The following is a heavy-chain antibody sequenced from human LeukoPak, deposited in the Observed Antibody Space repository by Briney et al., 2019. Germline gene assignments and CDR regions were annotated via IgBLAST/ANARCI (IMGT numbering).Heavy chain of an antibody. CDR3: AGLLSDKRGFGY. CDR2: LYHLGST. J-gene: IGHJ4*02. CDR1: GGAISTNGYY. D-gene: IGHD2/OR15-2a*01. V-gene: IGHV4-39*01. Sequence: SETLSLTCTVSGGAISTNGYYWGWIRQPPGKGLEWIGSLYHLGSTYYNASLKSRVTMSVDTSQNQFPLRLISVTAADTAVYYCAGLLSDKRGFGYWGQGTLVTVSS.